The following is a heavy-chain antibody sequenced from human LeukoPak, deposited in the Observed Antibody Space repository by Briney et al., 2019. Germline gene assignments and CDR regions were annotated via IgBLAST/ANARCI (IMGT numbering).Heavy chain of an antibody. V-gene: IGHV4-59*08. CDR1: GGSISSYY. Sequence: SETLSLTRTVSGGSISSYYWSWIRQPPGKGLEWIGYIYYSGSSNNNPSLKSRVTISLHTSKNQFSLKLSSVTAADTAVYYCARHYYDSTGYYTFDYWGQGTLVTVSS. CDR2: IYYSGSS. D-gene: IGHD3-22*01. J-gene: IGHJ4*02. CDR3: ARHYYDSTGYYTFDY.